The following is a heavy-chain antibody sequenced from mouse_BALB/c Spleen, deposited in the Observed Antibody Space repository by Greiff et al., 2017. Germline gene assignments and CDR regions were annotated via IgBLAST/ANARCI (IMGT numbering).Heavy chain of an antibody. CDR3: ARSPAYYYATLDY. J-gene: IGHJ2*01. CDR1: GYTFTSYV. D-gene: IGHD1-1*01. V-gene: IGHV1-14*01. Sequence: EVQLQQSGPELVKPGASVKMSCKASGYTFTSYVMHWVKQKPGQGLEWIGYINPYNDGTKYNEKFKGKATLTSDKSSSTAYMELSSLTSEDSAVYYCARSPAYYYATLDYWGQGTTLTVSS. CDR2: INPYNDGT.